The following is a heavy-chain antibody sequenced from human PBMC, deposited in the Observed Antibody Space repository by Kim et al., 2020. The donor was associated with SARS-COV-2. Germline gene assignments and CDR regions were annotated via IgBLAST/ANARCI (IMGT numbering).Heavy chain of an antibody. D-gene: IGHD6-19*01. CDR3: ATDGYVRGWWPNLGIVFDD. CDR2: ITGSGRHT. CDR1: GFDFGSQA. V-gene: IGHV3-23*01. Sequence: GGSLRLSCVAAGFDFGSQALSWVRQPPGKGLEWVATITGSGRHTYYTDSAKGRFTISRDNSKTTLYLQMNSLRVDDTATYFCATDGYVRGWWPNLGIVFDDWGQGAQVIVS. J-gene: IGHJ4*02.